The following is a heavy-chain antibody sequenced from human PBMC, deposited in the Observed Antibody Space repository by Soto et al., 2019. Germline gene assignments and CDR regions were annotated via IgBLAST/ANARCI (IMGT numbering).Heavy chain of an antibody. CDR1: GGTFNNYA. CDR2: IMPILGTA. J-gene: IGHJ4*03. V-gene: IGHV1-69*13. CDR3: ARDHTAVAGKYYFDY. D-gene: IGHD6-19*01. Sequence: GDSVKGSCKASGGTFNNYAFSLVRQAPGQGLEWMGGIMPILGTAKYAQKFQGRVSITADESTSTMYMELSSLRSEDTAVYYCARDHTAVAGKYYFDYWVPETLLVTVSS.